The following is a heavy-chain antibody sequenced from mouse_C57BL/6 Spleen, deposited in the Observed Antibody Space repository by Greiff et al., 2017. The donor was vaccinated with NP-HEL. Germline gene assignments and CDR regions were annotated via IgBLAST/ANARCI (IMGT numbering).Heavy chain of an antibody. CDR2: INPSNGGT. CDR3: ARNLAYYYGSSPYYAMDY. Sequence: QVQLQQPGTELVKPGASVKLSCKASGYTFTSYWMHWVKQRPGQGLEWIGNINPSNGGTNYNEKFKSKATLTVDKSSSTAYMQLSSLTSEDSSVYYRARNLAYYYGSSPYYAMDYWGQGTSVTVSS. CDR1: GYTFTSYW. D-gene: IGHD1-1*01. V-gene: IGHV1-53*01. J-gene: IGHJ4*01.